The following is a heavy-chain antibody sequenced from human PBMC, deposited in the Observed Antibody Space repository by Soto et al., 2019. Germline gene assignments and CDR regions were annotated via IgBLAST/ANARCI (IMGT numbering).Heavy chain of an antibody. CDR2: INAGNGNT. CDR1: GYTFTSYA. D-gene: IGHD3-22*01. CDR3: ARSSGYYLIDDY. Sequence: QVQLVQSGAEEKKPGASVKVSCKASGYTFTSYAMHWVRQAPGQRLEWMGWINAGNGNTKYSQKFQGRVTITRDTPASTAYMGLSSLRSEDTAVYYCARSSGYYLIDDYWGQGTLVTVSS. J-gene: IGHJ4*02. V-gene: IGHV1-3*05.